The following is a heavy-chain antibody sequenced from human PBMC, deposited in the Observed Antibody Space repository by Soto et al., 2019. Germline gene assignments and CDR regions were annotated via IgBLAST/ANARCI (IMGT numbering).Heavy chain of an antibody. Sequence: PSETRSRTCSVSGGSISYNIYYWGWIRQPPGKGLEWVGGIFYTGTTYYSPSLKDRVTISVDTSKNSFSLNLTSVTAADTAVYFCARLVVVAPVANAWGQGTLVTVSS. V-gene: IGHV4-39*02. D-gene: IGHD2-2*01. CDR2: IFYTGTT. CDR3: ARLVVVAPVANA. CDR1: GGSISYNIYY. J-gene: IGHJ5*02.